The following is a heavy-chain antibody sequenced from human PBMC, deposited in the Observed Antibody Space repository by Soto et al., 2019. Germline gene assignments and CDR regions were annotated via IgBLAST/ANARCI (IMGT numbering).Heavy chain of an antibody. D-gene: IGHD3-9*01. CDR1: DDSINSDKYY. V-gene: IGHV4-39*01. Sequence: QLQLQESGPGLVKPSETLSLTCSVSDDSINSDKYYWGWIRQPPGKGLEWIGSIYYRGNAYYNPSRRTRVTLSLLKSKAPFCLKLNPVTAADSAVYFCARLEGLATISYYFDFWGPGALVTVSS. CDR3: ARLEGLATISYYFDF. J-gene: IGHJ4*02. CDR2: IYYRGNA.